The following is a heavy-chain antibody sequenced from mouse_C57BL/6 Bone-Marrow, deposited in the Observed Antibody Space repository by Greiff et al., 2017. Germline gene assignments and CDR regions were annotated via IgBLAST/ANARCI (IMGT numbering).Heavy chain of an antibody. CDR3: ARRGYYYGSSYRYFDV. J-gene: IGHJ1*03. D-gene: IGHD1-1*01. V-gene: IGHV1-42*01. Sequence: VQLQQSGPELVKPGASVKISCKASGYSFTGYYMNWVKQSPEKSLEWIGEINPSTGGTTYNQKFKAKATLTVDNSSSTAYMQLKSLTSEDSAVYYCARRGYYYGSSYRYFDVWGTGTTVTVSS. CDR2: INPSTGGT. CDR1: GYSFTGYY.